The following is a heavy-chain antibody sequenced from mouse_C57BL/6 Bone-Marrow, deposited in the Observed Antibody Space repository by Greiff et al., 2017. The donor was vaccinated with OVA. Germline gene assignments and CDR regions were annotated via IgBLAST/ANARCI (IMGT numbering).Heavy chain of an antibody. CDR2: IHPNSGST. Sequence: QVQLQQPGAELVKPGASVKLSCKASGYTFTSYWMHWVKQRPGQGLEWIGMIHPNSGSTNYNEKFKSKATLTVDKSSSTAYMQLSSLTTEDSAVYYCARRSDYDGAWFAYWGQGTLVTVSA. CDR1: GYTFTSYW. CDR3: ARRSDYDGAWFAY. D-gene: IGHD2-4*01. J-gene: IGHJ3*01. V-gene: IGHV1-64*01.